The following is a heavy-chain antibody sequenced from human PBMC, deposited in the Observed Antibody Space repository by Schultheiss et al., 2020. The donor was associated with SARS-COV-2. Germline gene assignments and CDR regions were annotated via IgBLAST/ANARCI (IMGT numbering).Heavy chain of an antibody. CDR1: GFTFSSYG. J-gene: IGHJ3*02. Sequence: GGSLRLSCAASGFTFSSYGMHWVRQAPGKGLVWVSRINEDGSSTSYADSVKGRFTISRDNAKNMLYLQMNSLRAEDTAVYYCARVLRGGNSGYAFDIWGQGTVVTVSS. D-gene: IGHD4-23*01. CDR2: INEDGSST. V-gene: IGHV3-74*01. CDR3: ARVLRGGNSGYAFDI.